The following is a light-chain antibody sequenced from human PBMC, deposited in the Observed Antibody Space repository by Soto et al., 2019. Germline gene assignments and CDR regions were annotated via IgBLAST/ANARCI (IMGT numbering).Light chain of an antibody. Sequence: QSVLAQPASVSGSPGQSITISCTGSSSDVGRYNYVSWYQHHPGKAPKLMIYEVSNRPSGVSSRFSGSKSGNTASLTISGLQAEDEADYYCSSYTSSSSYVFGTGTKVTVL. J-gene: IGLJ1*01. V-gene: IGLV2-14*01. CDR2: EVS. CDR1: SSDVGRYNY. CDR3: SSYTSSSSYV.